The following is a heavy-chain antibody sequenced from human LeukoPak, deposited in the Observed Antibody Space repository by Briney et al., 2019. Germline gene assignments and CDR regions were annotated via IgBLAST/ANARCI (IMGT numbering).Heavy chain of an antibody. CDR3: ARRRYHSGSQSNNYYDYGMDV. D-gene: IGHD3-22*01. J-gene: IGHJ6*02. Sequence: GGSLRLSCAASGFTFSSYAMHWVRQAPGKGPEWVAVVSKDGGIKFYAASLKGRVTISRDNSKNTLYLQMNSLRDDDTAVYHCARRRYHSGSQSNNYYDYGMDVWGQGTTVTVSS. V-gene: IGHV3-30-3*01. CDR1: GFTFSSYA. CDR2: VSKDGGIK.